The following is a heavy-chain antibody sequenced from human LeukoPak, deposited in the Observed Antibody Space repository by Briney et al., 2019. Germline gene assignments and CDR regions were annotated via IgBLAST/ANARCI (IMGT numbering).Heavy chain of an antibody. D-gene: IGHD3-22*01. CDR2: ISYDGSNE. CDR1: GFTFSNYG. Sequence: GGSLRLSCAASGFTFSNYGIHWVRQAPGKGLEWVAFISYDGSNENYADSVKGRFTISRDNSKNTLFLQMSSLRAEDSAVYYCAKDRESVGGDNYDSTGSMGSWGQGTLVTVSS. V-gene: IGHV3-30*18. J-gene: IGHJ5*02. CDR3: AKDRESVGGDNYDSTGSMGS.